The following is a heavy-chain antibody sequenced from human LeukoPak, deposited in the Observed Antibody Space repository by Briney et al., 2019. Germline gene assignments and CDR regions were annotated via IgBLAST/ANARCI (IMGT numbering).Heavy chain of an antibody. CDR1: GYTFTSYD. D-gene: IGHD3-10*01. CDR3: ARGGDYYGSGNYPGDY. Sequence: GASVKVSCKASGYTFTSYDINWVRQATGQGLEWMGRINPNSGGTNYAQKFQGRVTMTRDTSISTAYMELSRLRSDDTAVYYCARGGDYYGSGNYPGDYWGQGTLVTVSS. V-gene: IGHV1-2*06. CDR2: INPNSGGT. J-gene: IGHJ4*02.